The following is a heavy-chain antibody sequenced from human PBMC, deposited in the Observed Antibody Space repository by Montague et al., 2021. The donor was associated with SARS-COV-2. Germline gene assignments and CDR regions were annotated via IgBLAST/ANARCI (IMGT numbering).Heavy chain of an antibody. CDR3: ARGPSDTYYYKVMEF. Sequence: PALVKPTQTLTLTCTFSGFSLSTSGMCMTWIRQPPGKALEWLARIDWDGDKYYNTSLKSRLTISKDTSKTLVVLTMTNMDPVDTATYYCARGPSDTYYYKVMEFWGRGPPAAASS. J-gene: IGHJ6*02. CDR2: IDWDGDK. V-gene: IGHV2-70*11. CDR1: GFSLSTSGMC.